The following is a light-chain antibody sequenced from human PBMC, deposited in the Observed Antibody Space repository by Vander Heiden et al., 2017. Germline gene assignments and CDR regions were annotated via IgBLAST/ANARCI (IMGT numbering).Light chain of an antibody. CDR3: QQYYTTPYT. J-gene: IGKJ2*01. CDR1: QSVLYSSNNKNY. Sequence: DIVMTQSPDSLAVSRGERATINCKSSQSVLYSSNNKNYLAWYQQKPGQSPKLLIYWASTRESGVPDRFSGSGSGTDFTLTSSSLQAEDVALYYCQQYYTTPYTFGQGSKLEIK. CDR2: WAS. V-gene: IGKV4-1*01.